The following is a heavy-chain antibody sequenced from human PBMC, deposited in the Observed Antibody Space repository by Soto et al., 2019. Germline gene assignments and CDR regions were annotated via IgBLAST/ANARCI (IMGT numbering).Heavy chain of an antibody. Sequence: ASVKVSCKASGYTFTGYYMHWVRQAPGQGLEWMGWINPNSGGTNYAQKFQGWVTMTRDTSISTAYMELSRLRSDDTAVYYCARLSPYYYDSSGPPGAFDIWRQGTMVTVSS. CDR2: INPNSGGT. CDR1: GYTFTGYY. V-gene: IGHV1-2*04. CDR3: ARLSPYYYDSSGPPGAFDI. D-gene: IGHD3-22*01. J-gene: IGHJ3*02.